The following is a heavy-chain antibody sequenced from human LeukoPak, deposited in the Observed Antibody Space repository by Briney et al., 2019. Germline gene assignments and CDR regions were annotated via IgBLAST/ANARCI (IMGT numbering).Heavy chain of an antibody. CDR1: GFTFSSYG. CDR2: ISGSGGNT. Sequence: GGSLRPSCAASGFTFSSYGMSWVRQTPGKRLEWVSAISGSGGNTYDADSVKGRFTISRDNSKNTLYLQMNSLRAEDTALYYCAKGSELPAAIRGNWFDSWGQGTLVTVSS. D-gene: IGHD2-2*01. V-gene: IGHV3-23*01. CDR3: AKGSELPAAIRGNWFDS. J-gene: IGHJ5*01.